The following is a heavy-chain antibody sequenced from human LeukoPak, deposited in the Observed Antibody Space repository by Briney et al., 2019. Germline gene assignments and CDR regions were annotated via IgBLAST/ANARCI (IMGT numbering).Heavy chain of an antibody. D-gene: IGHD6-19*01. V-gene: IGHV3-9*01. CDR2: ISWNSGSI. CDR1: GFTFDDYA. J-gene: IGHJ4*02. Sequence: GGSLRLSCAASGFTFDDYAMHWVRQAPGKGLEWVSGISWNSGSIGYADSVKGRFTISRDNSKNTLYLQMNSLRAEDTAVYYCAKRSAESSGYFDSWGQGTRVTVSS. CDR3: AKRSAESSGYFDS.